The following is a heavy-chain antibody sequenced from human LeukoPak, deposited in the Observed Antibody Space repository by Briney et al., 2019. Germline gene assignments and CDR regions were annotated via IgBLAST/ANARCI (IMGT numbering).Heavy chain of an antibody. CDR1: GFTFSSYG. Sequence: GGSLRLSCAASGFTFSSYGMHWVRQAPGKGLEWVAVISYNGSNKYYADSVKGRFTISRDNSKNTLYLQMNSLREEDTAVYYCAKEYSYGRHFDYWGQGTLVTVSS. D-gene: IGHD5-18*01. CDR3: AKEYSYGRHFDY. J-gene: IGHJ4*02. V-gene: IGHV3-30*18. CDR2: ISYNGSNK.